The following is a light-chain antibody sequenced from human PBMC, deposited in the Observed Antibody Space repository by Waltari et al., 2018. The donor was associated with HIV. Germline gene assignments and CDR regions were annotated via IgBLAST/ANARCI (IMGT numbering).Light chain of an antibody. Sequence: QSVLTQPPSASGTPGQRVTITCSGGSSNIGIYHVSWYQQFPGTAPKLLIYRDNQRPPGVPDRFSGSKSGTSASLVISGHRSEDEADYYCAAWDDRLSGLFGGGTKVTVL. V-gene: IGLV1-47*01. J-gene: IGLJ2*01. CDR1: SSNIGIYH. CDR3: AAWDDRLSGL. CDR2: RDN.